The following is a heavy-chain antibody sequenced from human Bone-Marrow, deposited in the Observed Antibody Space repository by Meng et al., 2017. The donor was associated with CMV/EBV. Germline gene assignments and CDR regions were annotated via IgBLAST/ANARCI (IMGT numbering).Heavy chain of an antibody. Sequence: SVKVSCKASGGNFSSYAISWVRQAPGQGLEWMGGIIPIFGTANYAQKFQGRVTITTDESTSTAYMELSSLRSDDTAVYYCARGREDQLLSFDYWGQGTLVTVSS. V-gene: IGHV1-69*05. CDR3: ARGREDQLLSFDY. J-gene: IGHJ4*02. CDR2: IIPIFGTA. D-gene: IGHD2-2*01. CDR1: GGNFSSYA.